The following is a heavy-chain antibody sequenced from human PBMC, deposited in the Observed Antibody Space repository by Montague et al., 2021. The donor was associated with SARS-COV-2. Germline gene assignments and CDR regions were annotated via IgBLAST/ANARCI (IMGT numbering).Heavy chain of an antibody. J-gene: IGHJ6*02. CDR3: ASAIAVVTAPHSYCMDI. CDR1: GGSISSANYY. Sequence: TLSLTCTVSGGSISSANYYWTWIRQPAGKGPEWIGRIFYSGSTNYNPSLRSRVTISVDTSKNQFSLNLSSVTAADTAVYYCASAIAVVTAPHSYCMDIWGQGTLVTVSS. D-gene: IGHD2-21*02. CDR2: IFYSGST. V-gene: IGHV4-61*02.